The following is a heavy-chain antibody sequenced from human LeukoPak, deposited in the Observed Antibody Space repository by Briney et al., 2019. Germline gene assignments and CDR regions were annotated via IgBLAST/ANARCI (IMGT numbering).Heavy chain of an antibody. CDR1: GGSINSYH. J-gene: IGHJ4*02. CDR2: IYYSGST. Sequence: SETLSLTCTVSGGSINSYHWRWLRPRPGQGLEGLGYIYYSGSTNYHPSLKSRVNISVDASKNQSSLKLSSVTAADTAVYYCAIHGADTAMVDEYYFDYWGQGTLVTVSS. D-gene: IGHD5-18*01. CDR3: AIHGADTAMVDEYYFDY. V-gene: IGHV4-59*08.